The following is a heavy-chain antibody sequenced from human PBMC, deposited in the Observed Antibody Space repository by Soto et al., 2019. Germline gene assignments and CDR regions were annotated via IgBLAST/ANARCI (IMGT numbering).Heavy chain of an antibody. Sequence: WGFLRISCASSVFSFSSYSMNWVRQAPGKGLEWVSSITSSGSYIYYADSVKGRFTVSRDNARNSLYLQMNSLRVEDTAVYYCARAREPEYSSAIFFDIWGQGALVTVSS. J-gene: IGHJ4*02. CDR2: ITSSGSYI. D-gene: IGHD5-18*01. V-gene: IGHV3-21*04. CDR1: VFSFSSYS. CDR3: ARAREPEYSSAIFFDI.